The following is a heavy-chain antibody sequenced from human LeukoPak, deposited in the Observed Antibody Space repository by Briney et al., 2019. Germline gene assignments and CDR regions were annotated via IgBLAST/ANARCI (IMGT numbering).Heavy chain of an antibody. Sequence: SETLSLTCTVSGGSISTYYWSWIRQPPGKGLEWIGYFYYSGSTNCNPSLKSRVTISVDTSKNQFSLNLISVTAADTAVYYCARDPAGGGALDLWGQGTMVTVSS. CDR2: FYYSGST. V-gene: IGHV4-59*01. D-gene: IGHD3-10*01. CDR3: ARDPAGGGALDL. J-gene: IGHJ3*01. CDR1: GGSISTYY.